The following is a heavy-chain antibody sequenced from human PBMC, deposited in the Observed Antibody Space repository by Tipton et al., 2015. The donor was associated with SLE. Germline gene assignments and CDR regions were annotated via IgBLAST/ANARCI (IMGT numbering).Heavy chain of an antibody. CDR3: ARVYSGSYYKTFDF. Sequence: TLSLTCTVSDYSISSGYYWAWIRQPPGKGPEWIGSIYHRGSTFYDPSLNSRVSISVDTSKNQFSLTLTSATAADTAIYYCARVYSGSYYKTFDFWGQGTLVTVSS. CDR2: IYHRGST. CDR1: DYSISSGYY. J-gene: IGHJ3*01. D-gene: IGHD1-26*01. V-gene: IGHV4-38-2*02.